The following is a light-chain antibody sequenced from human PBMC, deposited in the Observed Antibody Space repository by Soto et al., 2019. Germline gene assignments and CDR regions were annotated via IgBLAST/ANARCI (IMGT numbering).Light chain of an antibody. J-gene: IGLJ3*02. Sequence: QSVLTQPASVSGSPGQSITISCTGTSSDVGVYNHVSWYQQHPGKAPKLIIYEVRNRPSGVSNRLSGSKSGNTASLTISGLQADDEADYYCCSYTSSSIRVFGGGTKVTVL. CDR1: SSDVGVYNH. CDR2: EVR. V-gene: IGLV2-14*01. CDR3: CSYTSSSIRV.